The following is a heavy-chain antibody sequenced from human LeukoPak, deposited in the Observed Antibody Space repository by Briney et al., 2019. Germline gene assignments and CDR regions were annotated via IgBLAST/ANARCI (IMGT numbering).Heavy chain of an antibody. D-gene: IGHD4-23*01. CDR2: IIPIFGIA. V-gene: IGHV1-69*04. CDR3: ARVFYGGISDYYFDY. CDR1: GGTFSSYA. Sequence: SVKVCCKASGGTFSSYAISWVRQAPGQGLEWMGRIIPIFGIANYAQKFQGRVTITADKSTSTAYMELSSLRSEDTAVYYCARVFYGGISDYYFDYWGQGTLVTVSS. J-gene: IGHJ4*02.